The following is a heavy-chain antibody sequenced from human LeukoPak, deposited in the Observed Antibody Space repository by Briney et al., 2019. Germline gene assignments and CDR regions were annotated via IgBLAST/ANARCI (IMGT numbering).Heavy chain of an antibody. D-gene: IGHD3-22*01. CDR1: GGSFSGYY. V-gene: IGHV4-34*01. CDR3: ARCLLSGYHDY. CDR2: INHSGST. J-gene: IGHJ4*02. Sequence: PSETLSLTCAVYGGSFSGYYWSWIRQPPGKGLEWIGEINHSGSTNYSPSLKSRVTVSLDTSKNQFSLRLSSVTAADTAVYYCARCLLSGYHDYWGQGTLVTVSS.